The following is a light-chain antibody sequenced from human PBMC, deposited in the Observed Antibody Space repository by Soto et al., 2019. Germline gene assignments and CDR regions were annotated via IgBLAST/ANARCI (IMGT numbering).Light chain of an antibody. CDR2: EVI. V-gene: IGLV2-18*01. Sequence: QSVLTQPPSVSGSPGQSVTISCTGTSSDIGSYNRVSWYQLPPGTAPKLMIYEVINRPSGVPDRFSGSKSGNTASLTISGLRAEDEADYYCSLYTSSGTSVFGTGTKVTVL. CDR1: SSDIGSYNR. J-gene: IGLJ1*01. CDR3: SLYTSSGTSV.